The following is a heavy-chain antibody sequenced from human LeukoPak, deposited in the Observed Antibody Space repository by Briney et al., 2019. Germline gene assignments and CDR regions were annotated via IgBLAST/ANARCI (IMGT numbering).Heavy chain of an antibody. CDR1: GFTFSSYA. V-gene: IGHV3-30-3*01. CDR2: ISYDGSNK. J-gene: IGHJ5*02. Sequence: GGSLRLSCAASGFTFSSYAMHWVRQAPGKGLEWVAVISYDGSNKYYADSVKGRFTISRDNSKNTLYLQMNSLRAEDTAVYYCARDRCGGDCVWFDPWGQGTLVTVSS. D-gene: IGHD2-21*02. CDR3: ARDRCGGDCVWFDP.